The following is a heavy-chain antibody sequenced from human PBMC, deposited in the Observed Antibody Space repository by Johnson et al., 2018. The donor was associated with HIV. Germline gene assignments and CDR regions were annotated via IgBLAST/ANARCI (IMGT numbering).Heavy chain of an antibody. CDR3: ARAKSTVVLHDAFDI. CDR1: GFTFDDYA. CDR2: ISWNSGSI. J-gene: IGHJ3*02. D-gene: IGHD4-23*01. V-gene: IGHV3-9*01. Sequence: VQLVESGGGLVQPGRSLRLSCAASGFTFDDYAMHWVRQAPGKGLEWVSGISWNSGSIGYADSVEGRFTISRDNSKNTLYLQMNSLRAEDTAVYYCARAKSTVVLHDAFDIWGQGTMSPSLQ.